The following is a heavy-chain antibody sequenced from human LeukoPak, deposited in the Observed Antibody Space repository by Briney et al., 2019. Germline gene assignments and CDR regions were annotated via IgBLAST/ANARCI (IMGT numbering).Heavy chain of an antibody. J-gene: IGHJ4*02. CDR1: VYTFTSYG. CDR3: ARDIPSIAAAGMNDY. D-gene: IGHD6-13*01. V-gene: IGHV1-18*01. Sequence: GASVKVSFTASVYTFTSYGISWVGQAPGQGLEWMGWISAYNGNTNYAQKLQGRVTMTTDTSTSTAYMELRSLRSDDTAVYYCARDIPSIAAAGMNDYWGQGTLVTVSS. CDR2: ISAYNGNT.